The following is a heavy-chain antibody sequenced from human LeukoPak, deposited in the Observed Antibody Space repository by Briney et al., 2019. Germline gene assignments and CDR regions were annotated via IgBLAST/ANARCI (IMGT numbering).Heavy chain of an antibody. Sequence: PGGSLRLSCAASGFTVSSNYMSWIRQAPGKGLEWVSYISSSSSYTNYADSVKGRFTISRDNAKNSLYLQMNSLRAEDTAVYYCARASDSSGYGYWGQGTLVTVSS. J-gene: IGHJ4*02. CDR1: GFTVSSNY. V-gene: IGHV3-11*05. CDR2: ISSSSSYT. CDR3: ARASDSSGYGY. D-gene: IGHD3-22*01.